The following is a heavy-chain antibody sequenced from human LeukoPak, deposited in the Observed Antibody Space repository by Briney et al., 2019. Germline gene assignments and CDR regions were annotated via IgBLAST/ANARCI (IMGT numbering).Heavy chain of an antibody. CDR2: ISYDGSNK. V-gene: IGHV3-30*04. CDR3: AKDLCGGGDCYFGY. J-gene: IGHJ4*02. Sequence: GGSLRLSCAASGFTFSSYAMHWVRQAPGKGLDWGAVISYDGSNKYYADSVKGRFIISRDNSKNTLYLQMNSLRAEDTAVYYCAKDLCGGGDCYFGYWGQGTLVTVSS. D-gene: IGHD2-21*02. CDR1: GFTFSSYA.